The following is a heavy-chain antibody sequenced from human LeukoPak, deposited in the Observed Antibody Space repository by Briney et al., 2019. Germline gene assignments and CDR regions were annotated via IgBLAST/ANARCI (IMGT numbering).Heavy chain of an antibody. Sequence: GGSLRLSCAASGFTFSTYSMNWGRQAPGKGLEWVLSITSSSRYIYYADSVRGRFTISRDNAKNSLYLQMNSLRAEDTAVYYCARDHPHSTLTTVTAGLDYWGQGTLVTVSS. V-gene: IGHV3-21*01. J-gene: IGHJ4*02. D-gene: IGHD4-17*01. CDR3: ARDHPHSTLTTVTAGLDY. CDR2: ITSSSRYI. CDR1: GFTFSTYS.